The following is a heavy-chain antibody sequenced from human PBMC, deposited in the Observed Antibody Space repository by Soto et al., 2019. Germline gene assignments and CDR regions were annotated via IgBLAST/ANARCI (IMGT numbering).Heavy chain of an antibody. CDR3: TKNSDYALEY. CDR2: LHHGGST. Sequence: SETLSLTCDFSLYSINNNNWWSWVRQPPGGGLEWIGELHHGGSTNYNPSLESRATFSVDISKNQFFLKLSSVTAADTAVYYCTKNSDYALEYWGQGTLVTVSS. D-gene: IGHD4-4*01. CDR1: LYSINNNNW. J-gene: IGHJ4*02. V-gene: IGHV4-4*02.